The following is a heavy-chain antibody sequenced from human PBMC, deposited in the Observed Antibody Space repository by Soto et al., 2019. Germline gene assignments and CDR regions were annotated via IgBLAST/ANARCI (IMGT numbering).Heavy chain of an antibody. V-gene: IGHV3-74*01. D-gene: IGHD3-10*01. CDR1: GFTFSTYW. Sequence: EVQLVESGGDLVQPGGSLRLSCAASGFTFSTYWMHWVRQVPGKGPEWVSRMSSDGSSTAYADTVRGRFIISRDNAKNTLDLQMNSLRVDDTAVYYCARGTVRAHYFGDHWGLGTLVAVSS. CDR2: MSSDGSST. J-gene: IGHJ4*02. CDR3: ARGTVRAHYFGDH.